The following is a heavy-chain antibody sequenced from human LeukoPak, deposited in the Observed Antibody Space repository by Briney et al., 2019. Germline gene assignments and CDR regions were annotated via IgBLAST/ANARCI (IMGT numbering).Heavy chain of an antibody. J-gene: IGHJ4*02. D-gene: IGHD2-2*01. V-gene: IGHV3-48*04. CDR2: ISSSGSTI. CDR1: GFTFSSYS. Sequence: PGGSLSLSCAASGFTFSSYSMNWVRQAPGKGLEWVSYISSSGSTIYYADSVKGRFTISRDNAKNSLYLQMNSLRAEDTAVYYCAIDIVVVPAATDDYWGQGTLVTVSS. CDR3: AIDIVVVPAATDDY.